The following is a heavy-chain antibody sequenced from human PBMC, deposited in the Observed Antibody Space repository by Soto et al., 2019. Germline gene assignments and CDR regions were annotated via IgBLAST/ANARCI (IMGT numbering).Heavy chain of an antibody. Sequence: GGSLRLSCAASGFTFSSYAMSWVRQAPGKGLERVSAISGSGGSTYYADSVKGRFTISRDNSKNTLYLQMNSLRAEDTAVYYCAKDLDFWTPRGNFDYWGQGTLVTVSS. CDR1: GFTFSSYA. D-gene: IGHD3-3*01. CDR3: AKDLDFWTPRGNFDY. V-gene: IGHV3-23*01. J-gene: IGHJ4*02. CDR2: ISGSGGST.